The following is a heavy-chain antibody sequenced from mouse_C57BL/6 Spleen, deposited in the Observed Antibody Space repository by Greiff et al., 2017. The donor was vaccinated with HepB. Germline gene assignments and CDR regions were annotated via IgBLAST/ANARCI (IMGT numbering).Heavy chain of an antibody. V-gene: IGHV1-72*01. CDR2: IDPNSGGT. J-gene: IGHJ1*03. CDR1: GYTFTSYW. D-gene: IGHD1-1*01. Sequence: QVQLQQSGAELVKPGASVKISCKASGYTFTSYWMHWVKQRPGRGLEWIGRIDPNSGGTKYNEKFKSKATLTVDKPSSTAYMQLSSLTSEDSAVYYCASSSYYGSRRDWYFDVWGTGTTVTVSS. CDR3: ASSSYYGSRRDWYFDV.